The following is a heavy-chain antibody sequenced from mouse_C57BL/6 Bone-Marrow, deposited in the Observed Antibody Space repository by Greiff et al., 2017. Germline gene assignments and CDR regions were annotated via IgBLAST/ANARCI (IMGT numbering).Heavy chain of an antibody. V-gene: IGHV1-64*01. D-gene: IGHD2-3*01. CDR1: GYTFTSYW. J-gene: IGHJ3*01. CDR3: QIYDGYSSGFAY. CDR2: IHPNSGST. Sequence: QVQLQQPGAELVKPGASVKLSCKASGYTFTSYWMHWVKQRPGQGLEWIGMIHPNSGSTNYNEKFKSKATLTVDKSSSTAYMQLSSLTSEDSAVYYCQIYDGYSSGFAYWGQGTLVTVSA.